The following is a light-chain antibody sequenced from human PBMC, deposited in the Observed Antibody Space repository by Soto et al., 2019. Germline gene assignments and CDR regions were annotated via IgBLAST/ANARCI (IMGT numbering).Light chain of an antibody. CDR3: SSYVGTNSYV. CDR2: EVS. V-gene: IGLV2-8*01. CDR1: SSDVGGYDY. Sequence: QSALTQPPSASGSPGQSVTISCTGTSSDVGGYDYVSWYKQHPGKAPKLMIYEVSKRPSGVPDRFSGSKSGNTAALTVPGLQAEDEADYYCSSYVGTNSYVFGTGTKLTVL. J-gene: IGLJ1*01.